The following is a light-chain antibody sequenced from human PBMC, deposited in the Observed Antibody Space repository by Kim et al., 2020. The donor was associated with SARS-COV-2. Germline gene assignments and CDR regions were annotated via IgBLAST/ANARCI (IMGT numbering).Light chain of an antibody. CDR3: QQYNNWPPFT. Sequence: EIVMTQSPATLSVSPVERATLSCRASQSVSSNLAWYQQKPGQAPRLLIYGASTRATGIPARFSGSGSGTEFTLTISSLQSEDFAVYYCQQYNNWPPFTFGPGTKVD. CDR2: GAS. CDR1: QSVSSN. V-gene: IGKV3-15*01. J-gene: IGKJ3*01.